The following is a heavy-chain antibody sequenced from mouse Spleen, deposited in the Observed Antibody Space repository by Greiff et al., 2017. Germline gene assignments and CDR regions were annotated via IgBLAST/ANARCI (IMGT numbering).Heavy chain of an antibody. J-gene: IGHJ2*01. D-gene: IGHD4-1*01. CDR3: ARLTGFPFDY. V-gene: IGHV5-17*01. Sequence: EVKLMESGGGLVKPGGSLKLSCAASGFTFSDYGMHWVRQAPEKGLEWVAYISSGSSTIYYADTVKGRFTISRDNAKNTLFLQMTSLRSEDTAMYYCARLTGFPFDYWGQGTTLTVSS. CDR2: ISSGSSTI. CDR1: GFTFSDYG.